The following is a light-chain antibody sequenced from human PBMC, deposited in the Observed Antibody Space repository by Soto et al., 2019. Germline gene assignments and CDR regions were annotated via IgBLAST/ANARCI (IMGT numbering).Light chain of an antibody. CDR1: SSDVGGYNY. V-gene: IGLV2-11*01. CDR3: CSYVGRFVV. CDR2: DVS. Sequence: QSVLTRPRSVSGSPGQSVTISCTGTSSDVGGYNYVSWYQQHPGKAPKLMIYDVSKRPSGVPDRFSGSKSGNTASLTISGLQAEDEADYSCCSYVGRFVVFGGGTKLTVL. J-gene: IGLJ2*01.